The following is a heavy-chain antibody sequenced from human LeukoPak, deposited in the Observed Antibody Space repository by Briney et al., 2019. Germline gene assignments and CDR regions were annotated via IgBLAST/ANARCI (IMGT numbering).Heavy chain of an antibody. Sequence: GRSLRLSCAASGFTFDDYAMHWVRQAPGKGLEWVSGISRNSGSIGYADSVKGRFTISRDNAKSSLYLQMNSLRAEDTALYYCAKGLRSNRAVAGTDFWGQGTLVTVSS. D-gene: IGHD6-19*01. V-gene: IGHV3-9*01. CDR3: AKGLRSNRAVAGTDF. CDR2: ISRNSGSI. J-gene: IGHJ4*02. CDR1: GFTFDDYA.